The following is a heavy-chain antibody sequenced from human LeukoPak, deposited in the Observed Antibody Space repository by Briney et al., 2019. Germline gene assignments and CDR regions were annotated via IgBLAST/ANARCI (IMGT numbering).Heavy chain of an antibody. V-gene: IGHV4-59*01. CDR1: GGSISSYY. CDR3: ARGFFIAVANYMDV. D-gene: IGHD6-19*01. CDR2: IYYSGST. J-gene: IGHJ6*03. Sequence: PSETLSLTCTVSGGSISSYYWSWIRQPPGKGLEWIGYIYYSGSTNYNPSLKSRVTISVDTSKNQFSLKLSSVTAADTAVYYCARGFFIAVANYMDVWGKGTTVTVSS.